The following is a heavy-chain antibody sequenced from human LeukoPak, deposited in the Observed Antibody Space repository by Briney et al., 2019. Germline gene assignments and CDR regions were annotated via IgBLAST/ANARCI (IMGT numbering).Heavy chain of an antibody. CDR2: ISSRSGDR. J-gene: IGHJ4*02. Sequence: PGGSLRLSCAASGFTFSSYSMNWVRQAPGKGLEWVSSISSRSGDRYYADSVKGRFTISIDNAKKSLYLQMNSLRAEDTAVYYCAREYSSGWGFNYWGQGTLATVSS. D-gene: IGHD6-19*01. V-gene: IGHV3-21*01. CDR1: GFTFSSYS. CDR3: AREYSSGWGFNY.